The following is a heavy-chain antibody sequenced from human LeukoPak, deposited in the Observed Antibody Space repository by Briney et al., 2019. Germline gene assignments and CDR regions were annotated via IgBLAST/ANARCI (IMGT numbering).Heavy chain of an antibody. J-gene: IGHJ6*04. D-gene: IGHD3-10*01. V-gene: IGHV1-3*01. CDR1: GYTFNIYA. CDR2: INAGNGNT. Sequence: ASVKVSCKASGYTFNIYAMHWVRQAPGQRLEWMGWINAGNGNTRYLQKFHDRVTITRDTSASTTYMELSSLRSEDTAVYYCARRGGLGSGLYYYGMDVWGKGTTVTVSS. CDR3: ARRGGLGSGLYYYGMDV.